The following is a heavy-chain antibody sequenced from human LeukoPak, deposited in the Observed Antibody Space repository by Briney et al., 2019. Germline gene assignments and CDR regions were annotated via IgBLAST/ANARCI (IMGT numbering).Heavy chain of an antibody. CDR3: ARRGYCISTSCSLDY. Sequence: ASVKVSCKASGYTFSSYYIHWVRQAPEQGLEWMGIINPSGGSPSYAQKFRGRVALTRDTSTSTVYMDLSSLRSEDTAVYYCARRGYCISTSCSLDYWGQGTLVTVSS. CDR2: INPSGGSP. V-gene: IGHV1-46*01. CDR1: GYTFSSYY. J-gene: IGHJ4*02. D-gene: IGHD2-2*01.